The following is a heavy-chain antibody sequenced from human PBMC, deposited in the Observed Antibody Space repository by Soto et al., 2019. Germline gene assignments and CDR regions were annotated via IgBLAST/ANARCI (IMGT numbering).Heavy chain of an antibody. V-gene: IGHV4-30-2*01. Sequence: QLLLQESGSGLVRPSQTLSLTCGVSGGSLTGAGYSWTWIRQTPGQGLAWIGHIYHTGNAYYNPSLKGRLTISVDTSKNQFSLNLTSLIAADTAIYYCARNWNYVGMNWFDPWGQGTLVTVSS. CDR3: ARNWNYVGMNWFDP. CDR1: GGSLTGAGYS. J-gene: IGHJ5*02. D-gene: IGHD1-7*01. CDR2: IYHTGNA.